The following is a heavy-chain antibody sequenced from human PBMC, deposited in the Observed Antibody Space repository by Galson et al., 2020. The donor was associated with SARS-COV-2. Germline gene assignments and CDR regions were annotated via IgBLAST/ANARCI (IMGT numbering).Heavy chain of an antibody. CDR3: ATAPVVVVPAAISYYYGMDV. D-gene: IGHD2-2*02. Sequence: ASVKVSCKVSGYTLTELSMHWVRQAPGKGLEWMGGFDPEDGETIYAQKFQGRVTMTEDTSTDTAYMELSSLRSEDTAVYYCATAPVVVVPAAISYYYGMDVWGQGTTVTVSS. V-gene: IGHV1-24*01. CDR2: FDPEDGET. CDR1: GYTLTELS. J-gene: IGHJ6*02.